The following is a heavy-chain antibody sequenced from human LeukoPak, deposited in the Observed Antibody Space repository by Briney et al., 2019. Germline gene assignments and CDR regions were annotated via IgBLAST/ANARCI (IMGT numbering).Heavy chain of an antibody. CDR3: ATYYYDSSGYPFDY. CDR1: GGSISSSCYY. Sequence: SETLSLTCTVSGGSISSSCYYWGWTRQPPGKGLEWIGSIYYSGSTYYNPSLKSRVTISVDTSKNQFSLKLSSVTAADTAVYYCATYYYDSSGYPFDYWGQGTLVTVSS. D-gene: IGHD3-22*01. J-gene: IGHJ4*02. V-gene: IGHV4-39*01. CDR2: IYYSGST.